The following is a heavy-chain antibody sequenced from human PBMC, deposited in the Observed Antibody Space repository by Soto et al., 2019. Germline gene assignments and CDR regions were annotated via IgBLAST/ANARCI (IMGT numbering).Heavy chain of an antibody. J-gene: IGHJ4*02. D-gene: IGHD2-15*01. Sequence: ASVTVSCKASGYTFTSYAMHWVRQAPGQRLEWMGWINAGNGNTKYSQKFQGRVTITRDTSASTAYMELSSLRSEDTAVYYCARDRGRGYCSGGSCYTDYYFDYWGQGALVTVSS. CDR2: INAGNGNT. CDR3: ARDRGRGYCSGGSCYTDYYFDY. V-gene: IGHV1-3*01. CDR1: GYTFTSYA.